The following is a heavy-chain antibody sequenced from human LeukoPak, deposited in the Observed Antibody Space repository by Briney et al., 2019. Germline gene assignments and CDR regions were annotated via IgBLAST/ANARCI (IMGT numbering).Heavy chain of an antibody. CDR3: ANPFYYDSSGTTEYFQQ. CDR2: ISCDGSNK. Sequence: GGSLRLSCAASGFTFSSYGMHWVRQAPGKGLEWVAVISCDGSNKYYADSVKGRFSISRDDSKSTLYLQMNSLRAEDTAIYYCANPFYYDSSGTTEYFQQWGQGTLVTVSS. D-gene: IGHD3-22*01. CDR1: GFTFSSYG. J-gene: IGHJ1*01. V-gene: IGHV3-30*18.